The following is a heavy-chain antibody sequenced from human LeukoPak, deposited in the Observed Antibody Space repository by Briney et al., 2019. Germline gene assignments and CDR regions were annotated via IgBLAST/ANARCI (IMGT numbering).Heavy chain of an antibody. CDR3: AREMEGDYGSGTFFDH. Sequence: GGSLRLSCAASEFVLSDYYMSWIRQAPGRGLEWISYISSGGSTISYADSVRGRFTISRDNAKNSLYLQMNSLRAEDTAVYYCAREMEGDYGSGTFFDHWGQGNMVTVSS. CDR1: EFVLSDYY. CDR2: ISSGGSTI. V-gene: IGHV3-11*01. D-gene: IGHD3-10*01. J-gene: IGHJ4*02.